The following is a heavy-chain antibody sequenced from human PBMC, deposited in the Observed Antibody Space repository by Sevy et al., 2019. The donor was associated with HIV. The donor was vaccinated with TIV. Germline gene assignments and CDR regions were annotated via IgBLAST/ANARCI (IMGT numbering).Heavy chain of an antibody. V-gene: IGHV4-34*01. CDR2: INHSGST. J-gene: IGHJ3*02. CDR3: ARATGITIFGVVIVGAFDI. CDR1: RGSFTGYY. Sequence: SETLSLTCAVYRGSFTGYYWSWIRQPPGKGLEWIGEINHSGSTTYNPSLKSRVTISVDTSKNQFSLRLTSVTAADTAVYYCARATGITIFGVVIVGAFDIWGQGTMVTVSS. D-gene: IGHD3-3*01.